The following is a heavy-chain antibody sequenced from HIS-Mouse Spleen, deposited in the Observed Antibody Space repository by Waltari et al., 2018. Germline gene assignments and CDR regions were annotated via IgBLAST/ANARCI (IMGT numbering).Heavy chain of an antibody. J-gene: IGHJ5*02. CDR2: IYYSGST. V-gene: IGHV4-31*03. CDR3: ARSPYYDFWSGYSDNWFDP. D-gene: IGHD3-3*01. CDR1: GGSISSCGSY. Sequence: QVQLQESGPGLVKPSQTLSLTSTVSGGSISSCGSYWSWLRHPPGKGLGWVGYIYYSGSTYYNPSLKSRVTISVDTSKNQFSLKLSSVTAADTAVYYCARSPYYDFWSGYSDNWFDPWGQGTLVTVSS.